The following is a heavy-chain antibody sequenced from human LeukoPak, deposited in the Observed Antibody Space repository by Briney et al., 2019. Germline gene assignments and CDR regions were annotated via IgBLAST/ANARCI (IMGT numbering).Heavy chain of an antibody. CDR1: GYTFTGYS. J-gene: IGHJ4*02. CDR2: INPNSGGT. Sequence: GASVKVSCKASGYTFTGYSMHWVRQAPGQGLEWMGWINPNSGGTNYAQKFQGWVTMTRDTSISTAYMELSRLRSDDTAVYYCERAGGAVAGKDYWGQGTLVTVSS. V-gene: IGHV1-2*04. CDR3: ERAGGAVAGKDY. D-gene: IGHD6-19*01.